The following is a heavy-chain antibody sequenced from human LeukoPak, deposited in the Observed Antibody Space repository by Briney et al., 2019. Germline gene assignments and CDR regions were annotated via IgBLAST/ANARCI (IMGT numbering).Heavy chain of an antibody. CDR3: ARRDCSGGNCPFDY. J-gene: IGHJ4*02. D-gene: IGHD2-15*01. V-gene: IGHV4-39*07. CDR2: INHSGST. CDR1: GGSISSDAYR. Sequence: SETLSLTCTVSGGSISSDAYRWGWIRQPPGKGLEWIGEINHSGSTNYNPSLKSRVTISVDTSKNQFSLKLSSVTAADTAVYYCARRDCSGGNCPFDYWGQGILVTVSS.